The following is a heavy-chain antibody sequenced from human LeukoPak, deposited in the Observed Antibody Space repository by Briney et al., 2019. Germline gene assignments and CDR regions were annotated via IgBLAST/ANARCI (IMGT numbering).Heavy chain of an antibody. CDR3: AREVYFTMVRGPFDY. Sequence: SVKVSCKASGGTFSSYAISWVRQAPGQGLEWMGRIIPILGIANYAQKFQGRVTITADKSTSTAYMELSSLRSEDTAVYYCAREVYFTMVRGPFDYWGQGTLVTGSS. D-gene: IGHD3-10*01. J-gene: IGHJ4*02. CDR2: IIPILGIA. V-gene: IGHV1-69*04. CDR1: GGTFSSYA.